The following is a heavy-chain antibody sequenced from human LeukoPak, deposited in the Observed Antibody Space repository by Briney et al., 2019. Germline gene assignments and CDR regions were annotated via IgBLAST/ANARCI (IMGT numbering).Heavy chain of an antibody. J-gene: IGHJ6*02. CDR2: INPNSGVA. CDR1: GYTFTSYG. Sequence: ASVKVSCKACGYTFTSYGINWVRQAPGQGLEWMGWINPNSGVANYAQKFQGRVTITADKSTSTAYMELSSLRSEDTAVYYCASRLGYCSSTSCSPYYYYGMDVWGQGTTVTVSS. D-gene: IGHD2-2*01. CDR3: ASRLGYCSSTSCSPYYYYGMDV. V-gene: IGHV1-18*01.